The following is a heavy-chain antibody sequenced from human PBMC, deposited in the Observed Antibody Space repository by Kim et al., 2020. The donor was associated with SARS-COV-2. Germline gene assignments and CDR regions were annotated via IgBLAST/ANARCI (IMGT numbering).Heavy chain of an antibody. V-gene: IGHV4-4*02. CDR3: ARAEVAARFGMDV. CDR2: IYHTGNT. J-gene: IGHJ6*02. D-gene: IGHD6-6*01. Sequence: SETLSLTCAVSGGSTRGNNWWSWVRQTPGKGLEWIGEIYHTGNTKYNPSLQSRVIISVDRSKNQFSLKLSSVTAADTAVYFCARAEVAARFGMDVWGQGT. CDR1: GGSTRGNNW.